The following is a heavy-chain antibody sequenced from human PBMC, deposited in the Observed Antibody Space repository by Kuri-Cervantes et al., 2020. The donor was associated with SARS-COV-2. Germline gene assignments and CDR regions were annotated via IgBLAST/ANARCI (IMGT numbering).Heavy chain of an antibody. J-gene: IGHJ4*02. Sequence: GSRRLSCTVSGGSISSYYWSWIRQPPGKGLEWIGYIYYSGSTNYNPTLKSRVTISVDTSKNQFSLKLSSVPPADTAVYYCARGLEAAGSPGYWGQGTLVTVSS. D-gene: IGHD6-13*01. CDR2: IYYSGST. CDR3: ARGLEAAGSPGY. CDR1: GGSISSYY. V-gene: IGHV4-59*01.